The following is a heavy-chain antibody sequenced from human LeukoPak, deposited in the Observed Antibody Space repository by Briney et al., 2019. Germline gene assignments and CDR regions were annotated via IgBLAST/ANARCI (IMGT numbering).Heavy chain of an antibody. CDR1: GGSISRSSHY. Sequence: SETLSLTCTVSGGSISRSSHYWGWIRQPPGKGLEWIGSIYYSGSTYYNPSLKSRVTISIDTSKNQFSLKLSSVTAADTAVYYCARPAAGTDFWYFDLWGRGTLVTVSS. CDR2: IYYSGST. CDR3: ARPAAGTDFWYFDL. V-gene: IGHV4-39*01. J-gene: IGHJ2*01. D-gene: IGHD6-13*01.